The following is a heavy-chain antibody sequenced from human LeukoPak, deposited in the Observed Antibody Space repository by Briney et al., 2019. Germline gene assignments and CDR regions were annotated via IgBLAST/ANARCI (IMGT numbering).Heavy chain of an antibody. V-gene: IGHV4-59*01. CDR2: IYYSGST. CDR1: GGSISSYY. CDR3: ARGISSGWSRAVGY. Sequence: SETLSLTCTVSGGSISSYYWSWIRQPPGKGLEWIGYIYYSGSTNYNPSLKSRVTISVDTSKNQSSLKLSSVTAADTAVYYCARGISSGWSRAVGYWGQGTLVTVSS. J-gene: IGHJ4*02. D-gene: IGHD6-19*01.